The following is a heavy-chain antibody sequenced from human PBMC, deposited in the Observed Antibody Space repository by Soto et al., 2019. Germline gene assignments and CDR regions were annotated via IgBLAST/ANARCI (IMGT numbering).Heavy chain of an antibody. J-gene: IGHJ6*02. V-gene: IGHV3-7*01. Sequence: PVGSLRLSCAASGFTFSSYWMSWVRQAPGKGLEWVANIKQDGSEKYYVDSVKGRFTISRDNAKNSLYLQMNSLRAEDTAVYYCARELELRSATSYYYYGMDVWGQGTTVTVSS. CDR2: IKQDGSEK. CDR3: ARELELRSATSYYYYGMDV. CDR1: GFTFSSYW. D-gene: IGHD1-7*01.